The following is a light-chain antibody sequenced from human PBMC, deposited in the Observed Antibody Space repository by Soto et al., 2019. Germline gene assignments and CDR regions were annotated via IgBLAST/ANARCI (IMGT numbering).Light chain of an antibody. CDR2: EVT. CDR3: SSYTSSSTLV. CDR1: SRDVGAYDS. V-gene: IGLV2-14*01. J-gene: IGLJ3*02. Sequence: QSALTQPASVSGSPGQSITISCTGTSRDVGAYDSVAWYQQNPGKAPKVMIYEVTNRPSGVSNRFSGSKSGNTASLTISGLQAEDEADYYCSSYTSSSTLVFGGGTKLTVL.